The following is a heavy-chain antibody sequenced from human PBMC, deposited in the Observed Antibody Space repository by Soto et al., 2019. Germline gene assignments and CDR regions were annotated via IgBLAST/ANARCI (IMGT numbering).Heavy chain of an antibody. J-gene: IGHJ4*02. CDR2: IIPIFGTA. Sequence: GASVKVSCKASGGTFIIYAISWVRQAPGQGLEWMGGIIPIFGTANYAQKFQGRVTITADESTSTAYMELSSLRSEDTAVYYCARHVDTAMVFYYWGQGTLVTVSS. CDR3: ARHVDTAMVFYY. D-gene: IGHD5-18*01. V-gene: IGHV1-69*13. CDR1: GGTFIIYA.